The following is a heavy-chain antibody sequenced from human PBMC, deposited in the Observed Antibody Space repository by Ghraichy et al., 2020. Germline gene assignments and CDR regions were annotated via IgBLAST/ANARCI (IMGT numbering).Heavy chain of an antibody. V-gene: IGHV4-59*01. D-gene: IGHD2-2*02. CDR1: GGSISSYY. Sequence: SETLSLTCTVSGGSISSYYWSWIRQPPGKGLEWIGYIYYSGSTNYNPSLKSRVTISVDTSKNQFSLKLSSVTAADTAVYYCARNLGYCSSTSCYRNWFDPWGQGTLVTVSS. CDR2: IYYSGST. J-gene: IGHJ5*02. CDR3: ARNLGYCSSTSCYRNWFDP.